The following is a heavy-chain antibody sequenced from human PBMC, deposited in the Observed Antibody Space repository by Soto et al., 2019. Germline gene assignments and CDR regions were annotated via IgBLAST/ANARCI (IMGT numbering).Heavy chain of an antibody. J-gene: IGHJ4*02. CDR3: AKDSLPGIAASGTVY. CDR1: GFTFSNYA. V-gene: IGHV3-23*01. CDR2: VSGRDTYT. D-gene: IGHD6-13*01. Sequence: GGSLRLSCVASGFTFSNYAMSWVRQLPGKGLEWVAVVSGRDTYTEYAESVKGRFTISRDNSRSTLYLQMNSLRVEDTALYYCAKDSLPGIAASGTVYWGQGALVTVSS.